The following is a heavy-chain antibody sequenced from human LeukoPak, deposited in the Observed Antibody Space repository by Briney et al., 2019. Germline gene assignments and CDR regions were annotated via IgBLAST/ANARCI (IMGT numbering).Heavy chain of an antibody. CDR1: GFTFSHYD. D-gene: IGHD4-11*01. V-gene: IGHV3-33*06. Sequence: GGSLRLSCATSGFTFSHYDMHWVRQAPGKGLEWVAVMWSDGTDEYYGDSVKGRFTICRDNSKRTVYPQMNSLRVEDPAVYYCAKDAQRGFDFSNSLESWGQGTLVTVSS. CDR2: MWSDGTDE. J-gene: IGHJ4*02. CDR3: AKDAQRGFDFSNSLES.